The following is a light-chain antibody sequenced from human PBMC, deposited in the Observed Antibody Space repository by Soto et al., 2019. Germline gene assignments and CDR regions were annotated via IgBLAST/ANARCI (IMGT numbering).Light chain of an antibody. Sequence: QSALTQPPSASGSPGQSVTISCSGTSSDVGGYNYVSWYQQHPGKAPKLLIYDVTKRPSGVPDRFSGSKSGNTASLTVSGLQAEDEADYYCSSLAGGNIREVFGTGTKVTVL. CDR1: SSDVGGYNY. V-gene: IGLV2-8*01. CDR3: SSLAGGNIREV. CDR2: DVT. J-gene: IGLJ1*01.